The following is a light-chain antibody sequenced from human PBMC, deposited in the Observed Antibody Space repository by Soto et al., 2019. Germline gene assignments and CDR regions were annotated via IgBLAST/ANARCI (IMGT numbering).Light chain of an antibody. CDR3: CSYAGSRTFG. V-gene: IGLV2-23*02. Sequence: VLTQPASVSGSPGQSITIPCTGTSSDVGNYDLVSWYQRHPGKAPKVMIHEVNKRPSGVPIRFSGSKSGSTASLTISGLEAEDEDECDCCSYAGSRTFGIGT. CDR1: SSDVGNYDL. CDR2: EVN. J-gene: IGLJ1*01.